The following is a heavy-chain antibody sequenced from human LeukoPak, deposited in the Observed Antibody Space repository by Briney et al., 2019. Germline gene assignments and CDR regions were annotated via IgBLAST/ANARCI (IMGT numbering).Heavy chain of an antibody. CDR2: ISGSGGST. V-gene: IGHV3-23*01. J-gene: IGHJ4*02. CDR1: GFTFSSYA. CDR3: AKDGAKYYYDSSGYPYYFDY. D-gene: IGHD3-22*01. Sequence: PGGSLRLSCAASGFTFSSYAMSWVRQAPGKGLEWVSAISGSGGSTYYADSVKGRFTISRDNSKNTLYLQMNNLRAEDTAVYYCAKDGAKYYYDSSGYPYYFDYWGRGTLVTVSS.